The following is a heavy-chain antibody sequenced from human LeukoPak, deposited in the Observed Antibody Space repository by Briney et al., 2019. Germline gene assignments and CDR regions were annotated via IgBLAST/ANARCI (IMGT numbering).Heavy chain of an antibody. CDR2: IYYSGST. CDR3: ARNDSPGYYYYMDV. CDR1: GGSISSGDYY. D-gene: IGHD3-3*01. Sequence: SETLSLTCTVSGGSISSGDYYWSWIRQPPGKGLEWIGYIYYSGSTYHNPSLKSRFTISVDTSKNQFSLKLSSVTAADTAVYYCARNDSPGYYYYMDVWGKGTTVTVSS. J-gene: IGHJ6*03. V-gene: IGHV4-30-4*08.